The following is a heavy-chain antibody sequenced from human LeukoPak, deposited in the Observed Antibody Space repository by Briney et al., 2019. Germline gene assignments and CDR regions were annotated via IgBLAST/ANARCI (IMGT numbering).Heavy chain of an antibody. CDR1: GFTFSSYW. CDR2: IKQDGSEK. J-gene: IGHJ4*02. Sequence: AGASLRLSCAASGFTFSSYWMSWVRQAPGKGLEWVANIKQDGSEKYYVDSVKGRFTISRDNAKNSLYLQMNSLRAEDTAVYYCARDPSGYSGYTDYWGQGTLVTVSS. D-gene: IGHD5-12*01. CDR3: ARDPSGYSGYTDY. V-gene: IGHV3-7*01.